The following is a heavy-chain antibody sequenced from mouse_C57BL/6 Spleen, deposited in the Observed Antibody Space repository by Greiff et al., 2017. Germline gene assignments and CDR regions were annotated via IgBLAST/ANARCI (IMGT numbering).Heavy chain of an antibody. V-gene: IGHV1-42*01. Sequence: VQLKESGPELVKPGASVKISCKASGYSFTGYYMNWVKQSPEKSLEWIGEINPSTGGTTYNQKFKAKATLTVDKSSSTAYMQLKSLTSEDSAVYYCARSQTPFDYWGQGTTLTVSS. CDR2: INPSTGGT. CDR3: ARSQTPFDY. CDR1: GYSFTGYY. J-gene: IGHJ2*01.